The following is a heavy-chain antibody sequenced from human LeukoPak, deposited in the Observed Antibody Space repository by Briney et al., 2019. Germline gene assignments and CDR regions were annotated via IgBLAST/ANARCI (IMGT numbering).Heavy chain of an antibody. J-gene: IGHJ4*02. Sequence: PSETLSLTCTDSGGSISSSSYYWGWIRQPPGKGLEWIGEINHSGSTNYNPSLKSRVTISVDTSKNQFSLKLSSVTAADTAVYYCARHLPLASAFDYWGQGTLVTVSS. V-gene: IGHV4-39*01. CDR2: INHSGST. D-gene: IGHD3-3*01. CDR3: ARHLPLASAFDY. CDR1: GGSISSSSYY.